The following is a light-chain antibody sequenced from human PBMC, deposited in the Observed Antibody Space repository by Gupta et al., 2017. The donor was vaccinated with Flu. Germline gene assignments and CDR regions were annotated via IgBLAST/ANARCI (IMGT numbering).Light chain of an antibody. CDR3: SSYTSTTTFYV. Sequence: QSALTQPASVSGSPGHSITISCTGTSSDVGNSDYVSWYQQDPGKAPKLLIYGVSNRPSGVSSRFSGSKSGNTASLTISGLQAEDETEYYCSSYTSTTTFYVFGTGTKVTVL. V-gene: IGLV2-14*01. J-gene: IGLJ1*01. CDR1: SSDVGNSDY. CDR2: GVS.